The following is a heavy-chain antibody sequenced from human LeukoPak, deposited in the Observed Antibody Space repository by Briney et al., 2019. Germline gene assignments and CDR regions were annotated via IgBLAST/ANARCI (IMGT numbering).Heavy chain of an antibody. CDR1: GYTFTGYY. CDR2: INPNSGGT. J-gene: IGHJ4*02. Sequence: ASAKVSCKASGYTFTGYYMHWVRQAPGQGLEWMGWINPNSGGTNYAQKFQGRVTMTRDTSISTAYMELSRLRSDDTALYYCARDPHLTYYYVSSGPGSNWGQGTLVTVSS. CDR3: ARDPHLTYYYVSSGPGSN. V-gene: IGHV1-2*02. D-gene: IGHD3-22*01.